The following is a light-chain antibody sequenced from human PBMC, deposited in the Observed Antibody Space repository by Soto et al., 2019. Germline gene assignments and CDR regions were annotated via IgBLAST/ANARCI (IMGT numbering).Light chain of an antibody. V-gene: IGKV3-15*01. CDR2: GAS. J-gene: IGKJ1*01. CDR1: QSVSSN. Sequence: EIVMPQSPATLSVSPGERATLSCRASQSVSSNLALYQQKTGQAPRLLIYGASTRATGIPARFSGSGSGTEVTLTISSLQSEDVAGYYCQQYNDWPRTFGQGTKVDI. CDR3: QQYNDWPRT.